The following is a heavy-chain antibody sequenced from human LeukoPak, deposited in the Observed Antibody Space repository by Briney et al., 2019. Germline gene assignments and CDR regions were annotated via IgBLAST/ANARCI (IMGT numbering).Heavy chain of an antibody. Sequence: KPGGSLRLSCAASGFTFSSYSTNWVRQAPGKGLEWVSSISSSSNYIYYADSVKGRFTISRDNAKNSLYLQMNSLRAEDTAVYYCARGSRAFDIWGQGTIVTVSS. V-gene: IGHV3-21*01. CDR1: GFTFSSYS. J-gene: IGHJ3*02. CDR2: ISSSSNYI. CDR3: ARGSRAFDI.